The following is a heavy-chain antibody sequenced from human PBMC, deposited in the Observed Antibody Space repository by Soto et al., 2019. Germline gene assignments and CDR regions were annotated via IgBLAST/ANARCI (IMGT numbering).Heavy chain of an antibody. D-gene: IGHD4-17*01. Sequence: GGSLRLSCAASGFTFSTYAMSWVRQAPGKGLEWVSAISGDGVSTYCADSVKGRFTISRHNSLNRLYLQMNSLRTEDTAVYFCAHPRGYGVFDAYDIWGQGAMVTVSS. CDR3: AHPRGYGVFDAYDI. CDR2: ISGDGVST. J-gene: IGHJ3*02. V-gene: IGHV3-23*01. CDR1: GFTFSTYA.